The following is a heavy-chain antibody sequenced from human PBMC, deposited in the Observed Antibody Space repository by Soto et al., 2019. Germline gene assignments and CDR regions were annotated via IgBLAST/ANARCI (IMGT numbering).Heavy chain of an antibody. CDR3: TKNSAYALDY. D-gene: IGHD5-12*01. CDR1: GGSVSNNNW. Sequence: QEQLQESGPGLVKPSGTLSLSCAVSGGSVSNNNWWSWVRQSPGNGLEWIGEIHHSGGTSYNPSLESRATLSVDKSKNELSLRLNYVTAADTAVYYCTKNSAYALDYWGLGILVTVSS. J-gene: IGHJ4*02. CDR2: IHHSGGT. V-gene: IGHV4-4*02.